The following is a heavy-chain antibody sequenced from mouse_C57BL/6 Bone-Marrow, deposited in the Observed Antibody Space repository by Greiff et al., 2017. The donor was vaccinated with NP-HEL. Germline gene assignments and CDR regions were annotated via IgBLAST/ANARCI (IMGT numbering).Heavy chain of an antibody. CDR1: GYTFTSYW. Sequence: QVQLQQPGAELVKPGASVKLSCKASGYTFTSYWMQWVKQRPGQGLEWIGEIDPSDSYTNYNQKFKGKATLTVDPSSSTAYMQLSSLASDDSAVYYCARTRPITTVVSGGYWGQGTTLTVSS. J-gene: IGHJ2*01. CDR2: IDPSDSYT. D-gene: IGHD1-1*01. V-gene: IGHV1-50*01. CDR3: ARTRPITTVVSGGY.